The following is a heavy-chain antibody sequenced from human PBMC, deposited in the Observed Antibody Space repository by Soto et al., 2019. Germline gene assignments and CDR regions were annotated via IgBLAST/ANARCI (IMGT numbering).Heavy chain of an antibody. CDR2: ISWNSGSI. V-gene: IGHV3-9*01. D-gene: IGHD6-19*01. Sequence: EVQLVESGGGLVQPGRSLRLSCAASGFTFDDYAMHWVRQAPGKGLEWVSGISWNSGSIGYADSVKGRFTISRDNAKNSLYLQMNSLRAEDTALYYGAKERGLVLSFYFDYWGQVTLVTVSS. CDR1: GFTFDDYA. J-gene: IGHJ4*02. CDR3: AKERGLVLSFYFDY.